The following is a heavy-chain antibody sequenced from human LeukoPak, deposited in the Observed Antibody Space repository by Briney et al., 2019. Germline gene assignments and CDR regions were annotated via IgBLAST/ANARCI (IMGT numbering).Heavy chain of an antibody. V-gene: IGHV3-33*06. CDR3: AKVGGIVGAAGAFDI. CDR2: IWYDGSNK. Sequence: GGSLRLSCAASGFTFSSYGMHWVRQAPGKGLEWVAVIWYDGSNKYYADSVKGRFTISRDNSKNTLYLQMKSLRAEDTAVYYCAKVGGIVGAAGAFDIWGQGTLVTVSS. J-gene: IGHJ3*02. CDR1: GFTFSSYG. D-gene: IGHD1-26*01.